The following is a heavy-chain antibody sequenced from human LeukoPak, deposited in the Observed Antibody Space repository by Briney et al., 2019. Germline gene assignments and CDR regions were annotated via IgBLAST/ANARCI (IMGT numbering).Heavy chain of an antibody. D-gene: IGHD2-21*02. J-gene: IGHJ4*02. Sequence: PGGSLRLSCAASGFTFSTYWMSWVRQAPGKVLEWVANIKEDGRERYYVDFVKGRFTISRDNAENSLYLQMSSLTAEDTAVYYCARLPLTARRHFDSWGQGTLVTVSS. V-gene: IGHV3-7*05. CDR2: IKEDGRER. CDR3: ARLPLTARRHFDS. CDR1: GFTFSTYW.